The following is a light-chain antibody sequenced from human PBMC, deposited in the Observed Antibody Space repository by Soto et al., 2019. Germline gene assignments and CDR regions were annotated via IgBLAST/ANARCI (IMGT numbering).Light chain of an antibody. CDR1: SSDVGGYNY. V-gene: IGLV2-14*03. Sequence: QSALTQPASVSGSPGQSITISCTGTSSDVGGYNYVSWYQQHPGKAPKLIIYEVTSRPSGISDRFSGSKSDSTASLTIAGLQSEDEAEYYCSSFTSSSTRVFGTGTKVTAL. J-gene: IGLJ1*01. CDR3: SSFTSSSTRV. CDR2: EVT.